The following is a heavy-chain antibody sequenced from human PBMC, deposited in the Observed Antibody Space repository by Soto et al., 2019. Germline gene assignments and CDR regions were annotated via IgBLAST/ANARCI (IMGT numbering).Heavy chain of an antibody. CDR3: ARVAPALDY. J-gene: IGHJ4*02. CDR1: GGSISSETW. Sequence: QVQLQESGPGLVKPSETLSLTCAVSGGSISSETWWSWVRQPPGKGLEWIGEIFRTGSTNYNPSLKSRVTISLVKSKNQFSLKLSSVTAADTAVYYCARVAPALDYWGQGTLVTVSS. V-gene: IGHV4-4*02. CDR2: IFRTGST.